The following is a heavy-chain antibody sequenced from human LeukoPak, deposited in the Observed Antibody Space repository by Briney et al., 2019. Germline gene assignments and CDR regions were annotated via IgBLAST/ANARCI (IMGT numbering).Heavy chain of an antibody. Sequence: GGSLRLSCAASGFTFSSYGMHWVRQAPGKGLEWVAVISYDGSNKYYADSVKGRFTISRDNSKNTLYLQMNSLRAEDTAVYYCSRGDNWFDPWGQGTLVTVSS. CDR3: SRGDNWFDP. V-gene: IGHV3-30*03. CDR1: GFTFSSYG. CDR2: ISYDGSNK. D-gene: IGHD3-16*01. J-gene: IGHJ5*02.